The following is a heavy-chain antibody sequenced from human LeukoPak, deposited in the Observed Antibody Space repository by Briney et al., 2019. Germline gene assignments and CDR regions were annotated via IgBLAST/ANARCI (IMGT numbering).Heavy chain of an antibody. CDR3: ARDEYYDSSGYFGY. Sequence: PGGSLRLSCAASGFTFSSYGMHWVRQAPGKGLEWVAVIWYDGSNKYYADSVKGRFTISRDNSKNTLYLQMNSLRAEDMAVYYCARDEYYDSSGYFGYWGQGTLVTVSS. D-gene: IGHD3-22*01. CDR1: GFTFSSYG. CDR2: IWYDGSNK. V-gene: IGHV3-33*01. J-gene: IGHJ4*02.